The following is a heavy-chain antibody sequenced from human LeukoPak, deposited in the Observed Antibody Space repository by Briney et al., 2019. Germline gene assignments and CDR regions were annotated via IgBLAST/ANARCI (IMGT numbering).Heavy chain of an antibody. D-gene: IGHD5-24*01. Sequence: GGSLRLSCAASGFTFDDYAMHWVRQAPGKGLEWVSGISWNSGGIGYADSVKGRFTISRDNAKNSLYLQMNSLRAEDTAVYYCARVNSGQMEAMDVWGQGTTVTVSS. CDR1: GFTFDDYA. CDR2: ISWNSGGI. V-gene: IGHV3-9*01. J-gene: IGHJ6*02. CDR3: ARVNSGQMEAMDV.